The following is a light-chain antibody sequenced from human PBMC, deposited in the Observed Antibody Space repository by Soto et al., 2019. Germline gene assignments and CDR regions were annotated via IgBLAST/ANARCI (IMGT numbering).Light chain of an antibody. J-gene: IGLJ1*01. V-gene: IGLV2-14*01. CDR3: SSYTSSSTYV. Sequence: QSVLTQPASVSGSPGQSITISCTGTSSDVGGYNYVSWYQHHPGKAPKLMIYEVSNRPSGVSNRFSGSKSGNTASLTISGLHAEDDADYYCSSYTSSSTYVLRTATKVTDL. CDR2: EVS. CDR1: SSDVGGYNY.